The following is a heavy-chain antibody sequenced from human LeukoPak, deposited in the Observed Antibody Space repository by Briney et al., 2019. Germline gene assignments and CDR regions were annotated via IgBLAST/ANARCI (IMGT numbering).Heavy chain of an antibody. Sequence: SETLSLTCTVSGGSISSSSYYWGWIRQPPGKGLEWIGSIYYSGSTYYNPSLKSRVTISVDTSKNQFSLKLSSVTAADTAVYYCARHIAVAGTEGGRDWFDPWGQGTLVTVSS. D-gene: IGHD6-19*01. J-gene: IGHJ5*02. V-gene: IGHV4-39*01. CDR2: IYYSGST. CDR3: ARHIAVAGTEGGRDWFDP. CDR1: GGSISSSSYY.